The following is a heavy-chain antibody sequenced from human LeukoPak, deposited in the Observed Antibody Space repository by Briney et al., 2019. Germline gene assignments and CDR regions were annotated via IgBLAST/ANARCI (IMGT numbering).Heavy chain of an antibody. CDR2: ISVSGDST. Sequence: GGSLRLSCAASGFTFRTFAMTWVRQAPGRGLEWVSTISVSGDSTYHADSVRGRFTVSRDNSKNTLFLQMHSLRAEDTAIYFCAKDLVVVTPSGVLDVWGQGTMVTVSS. CDR1: GFTFRTFA. D-gene: IGHD2-21*02. CDR3: AKDLVVVTPSGVLDV. J-gene: IGHJ3*01. V-gene: IGHV3-23*01.